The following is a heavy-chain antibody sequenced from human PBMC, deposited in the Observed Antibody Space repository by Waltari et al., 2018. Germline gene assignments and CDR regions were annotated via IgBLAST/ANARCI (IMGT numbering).Heavy chain of an antibody. CDR3: ARFEGAPYFFEF. CDR2: ISPSSGTI. CDR1: GCPFKTYT. Sequence: EVQFVESGGGLVTPGGSRRLSCAASGCPFKTYTMNWVRQAPGKGLEWVASISPSSGTIYYADSVQGRFTISRDNAGNSVYLQMNSLRAEDSAVYYCARFEGAPYFFEFWGQGTLVSVSS. D-gene: IGHD3-3*01. J-gene: IGHJ4*02. V-gene: IGHV3-21*01.